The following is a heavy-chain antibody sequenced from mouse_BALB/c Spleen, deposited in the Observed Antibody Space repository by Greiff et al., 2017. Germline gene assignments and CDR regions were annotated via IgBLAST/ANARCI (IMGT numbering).Heavy chain of an antibody. Sequence: EVKLMESGGDLVKPGGSLKLSCAASGFTFSSYCMSWVRQTPDNRLEWVATISSGGSYTYYTDSVKGRFTISRDTAKNTLYLQMSSLKSEDTAMYDCARDDYDGYYYAMDYWGQGTSVTVSS. CDR2: ISSGGSYT. V-gene: IGHV5-6*01. D-gene: IGHD2-3*01. CDR3: ARDDYDGYYYAMDY. J-gene: IGHJ4*01. CDR1: GFTFSSYC.